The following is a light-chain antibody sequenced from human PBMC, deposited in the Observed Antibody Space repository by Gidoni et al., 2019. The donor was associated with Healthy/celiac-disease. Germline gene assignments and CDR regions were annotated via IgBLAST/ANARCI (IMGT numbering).Light chain of an antibody. CDR1: SSNIGNNY. CDR2: DNN. CDR3: GTWDSSLSAVV. J-gene: IGLJ2*01. V-gene: IGLV1-51*01. Sequence: QSVLTQPPSVSAAPGQKVTISCSGSSSNIGNNYVSWYQQLPGTAPKLLIYDNNKRPSGIPDRFSGSKSGASATLGITELQTGDEADYYCGTWDSSLSAVVFGGGTKLTV.